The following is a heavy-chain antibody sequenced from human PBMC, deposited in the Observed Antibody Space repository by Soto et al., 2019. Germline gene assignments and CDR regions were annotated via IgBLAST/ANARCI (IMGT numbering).Heavy chain of an antibody. CDR3: ARDGYYYDSSGYQRVYYFDY. V-gene: IGHV4-59*01. J-gene: IGHJ4*02. CDR2: IYYSGST. CDR1: GGSIISYY. D-gene: IGHD3-22*01. Sequence: SETLSLTCTVSGGSIISYYWSWILQPPWKGLEWIGYIYYSGSTNYNPSLKSRVTISVDTSKNQFSLKLSSVTAADTAVYYCARDGYYYDSSGYQRVYYFDYWGQGTLVTVSS.